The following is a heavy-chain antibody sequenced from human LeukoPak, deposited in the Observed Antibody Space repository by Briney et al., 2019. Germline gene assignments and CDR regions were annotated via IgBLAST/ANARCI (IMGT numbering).Heavy chain of an antibody. Sequence: GGSLRLSCAASGFTFSSYEMNWVRQAPGKGLEWVSYISSSGSTIYYADSVKGRFTISRDNAKNSLYLQMNSLRAEDTPVYYCARDQGIAAAGTFDYWGQGTLVTVSS. V-gene: IGHV3-48*03. D-gene: IGHD6-13*01. CDR2: ISSSGSTI. J-gene: IGHJ4*02. CDR3: ARDQGIAAAGTFDY. CDR1: GFTFSSYE.